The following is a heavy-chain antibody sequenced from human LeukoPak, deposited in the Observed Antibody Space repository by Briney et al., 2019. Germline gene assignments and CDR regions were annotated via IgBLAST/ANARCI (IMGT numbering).Heavy chain of an antibody. CDR1: GFLFNPAY. D-gene: IGHD1-26*01. J-gene: IGHJ4*02. CDR2: IKSMNDGGTT. CDR3: LWDDKASGDY. V-gene: IGHV3-15*01. Sequence: PGGSLRLLCTFSGFLFNPAYSIWARRAPAKALKWLDQIKSMNDGGTTDYIAPVKGRFVITRDDSTNILYLHMAGLKTEDTAMYYCLWDDKASGDYWGQGNRVTVS.